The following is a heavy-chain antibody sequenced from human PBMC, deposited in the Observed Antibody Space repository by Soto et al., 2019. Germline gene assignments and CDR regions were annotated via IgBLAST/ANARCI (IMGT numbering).Heavy chain of an antibody. Sequence: ASVKVSCKASRYTFIDYYIHWVRQAPGQGLEWMGWINPNTGVTNYAQKFQGRVTMTRDTSISTAYMELSRLRADDATLYYCARRAAVSNTVWFDPWGQGTLVTFPS. D-gene: IGHD6-13*01. CDR1: RYTFIDYY. CDR2: INPNTGVT. V-gene: IGHV1-2*02. J-gene: IGHJ5*02. CDR3: ARRAAVSNTVWFDP.